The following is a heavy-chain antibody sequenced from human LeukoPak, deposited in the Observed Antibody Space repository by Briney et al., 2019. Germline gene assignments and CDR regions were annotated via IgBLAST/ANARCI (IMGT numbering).Heavy chain of an antibody. Sequence: SETLSLTCTVSGGSISYGGYYWSWIRQHPGKGLEWIGYVSYSGSTYYNASLESRLSISVDTSKNQFSLNLRSVTAADTAVYYCARAPRGYSGYDFSYWFDPWGQGILVTASS. D-gene: IGHD5-12*01. CDR1: GGSISYGGYY. J-gene: IGHJ5*02. V-gene: IGHV4-31*03. CDR2: VSYSGST. CDR3: ARAPRGYSGYDFSYWFDP.